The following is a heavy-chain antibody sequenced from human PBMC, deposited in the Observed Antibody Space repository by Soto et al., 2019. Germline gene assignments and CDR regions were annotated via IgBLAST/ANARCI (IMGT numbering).Heavy chain of an antibody. Sequence: PGGSLRLSCAGYGFTLSDYYMSWIRQAPGKGLEWVSYISGGRTTIYYADSVKGRFTISRDNSKNTLYLQMNSLRAEDTAVYYCAKDRTPTFMVRGKIKRFDYWGQGTLVTVSS. V-gene: IGHV3-11*04. CDR3: AKDRTPTFMVRGKIKRFDY. J-gene: IGHJ4*02. D-gene: IGHD3-10*01. CDR2: ISGGRTTI. CDR1: GFTLSDYY.